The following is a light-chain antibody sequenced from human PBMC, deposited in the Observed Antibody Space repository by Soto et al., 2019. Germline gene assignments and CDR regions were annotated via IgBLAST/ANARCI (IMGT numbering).Light chain of an antibody. J-gene: IGLJ2*01. V-gene: IGLV6-57*03. Sequence: NFMLTQPHSVSESPGKTVTISCTRSSGSIASNYGQWYQQRPGSAPTTVIYEDNQRPSGVPDRFSGSIDSSSNSASLTISGLKTEDEADYYCQSYDSSNHVVFGGGTQLTV. CDR1: SGSIASNY. CDR3: QSYDSSNHVV. CDR2: EDN.